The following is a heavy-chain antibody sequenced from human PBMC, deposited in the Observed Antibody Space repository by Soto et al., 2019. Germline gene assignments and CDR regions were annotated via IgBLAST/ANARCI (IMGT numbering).Heavy chain of an antibody. CDR3: ARDKDRQQLGGNYYYSMDV. J-gene: IGHJ6*01. V-gene: IGHV1-69*12. CDR1: GGTFRTSA. CDR2: IMPVFPTP. Sequence: QVQLVQSGAEVKKPGSSVKVSCKTSGGTFRTSAISWVRQAPGQGREWMGGIMPVFPTPDYAQKFQGRVTITADESTGTAYMELSSLRSEDTAVYYCARDKDRQQLGGNYYYSMDVWGQGTTVTVSS. D-gene: IGHD3-3*02.